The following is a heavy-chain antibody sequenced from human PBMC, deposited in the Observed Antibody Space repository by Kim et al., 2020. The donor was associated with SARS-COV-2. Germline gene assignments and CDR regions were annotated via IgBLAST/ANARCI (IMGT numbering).Heavy chain of an antibody. V-gene: IGHV7-4-1*02. CDR1: GYTFTSYA. Sequence: ASVKVSCKASGYTFTSYAMNWVRQAPGQGLEWMGWINTNTGNPTYAQGFTGRFVFSLDTSVSTGYLQISSLKAEDTAVYYCAREIYSNYGDNWFDPWGQGTLVTVSS. CDR3: AREIYSNYGDNWFDP. D-gene: IGHD4-4*01. J-gene: IGHJ5*02. CDR2: INTNTGNP.